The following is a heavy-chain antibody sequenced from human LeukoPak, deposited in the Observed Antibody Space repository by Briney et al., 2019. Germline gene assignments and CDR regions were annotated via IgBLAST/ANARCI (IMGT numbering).Heavy chain of an antibody. V-gene: IGHV4-39*02. CDR1: GGSISSSSYY. D-gene: IGHD2-21*01. CDR2: IYYSGGT. CDR3: ARANTYNYYYYMDV. J-gene: IGHJ6*03. Sequence: SETLSLTCTVSGGSISSSSYYWGWIRQPPGKGLEWIGSIYYSGGTYYNASLKSRVTISIDTYKHQFSLKLSSVTAADTAVYYCARANTYNYYYYMDVWGKGTTVTVSS.